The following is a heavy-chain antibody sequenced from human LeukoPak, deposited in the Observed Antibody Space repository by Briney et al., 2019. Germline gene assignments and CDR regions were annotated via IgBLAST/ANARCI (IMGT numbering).Heavy chain of an antibody. Sequence: PSETLSLTCAVSGYSISSGYYWGWIRQPPGEGLEWIGSIYHGGSTYYNPSLESRVTMSVDTSKNQFSLKLSSVTAADTAVYYCARAYCTTTSCYGRYFDYWGQGTLVTVSS. D-gene: IGHD2-2*01. J-gene: IGHJ4*02. CDR1: GYSISSGYY. CDR3: ARAYCTTTSCYGRYFDY. V-gene: IGHV4-38-2*01. CDR2: IYHGGST.